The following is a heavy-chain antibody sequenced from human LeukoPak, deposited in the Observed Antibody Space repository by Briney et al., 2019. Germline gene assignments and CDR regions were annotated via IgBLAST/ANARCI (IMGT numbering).Heavy chain of an antibody. J-gene: IGHJ1*01. CDR3: ASAGGQCSGDSCLEYFQH. D-gene: IGHD2-15*01. CDR2: IYSGGTP. Sequence: GGSLSLSWEASGITVTSSYMSWVRLAAGKGLGWVSFIYSGGTPYYAGSVKGRYTISRDNSKNTLFLQMNSLRAKDSAVYYCASAGGQCSGDSCLEYFQHWGQGTLVTVSS. CDR1: GITVTSSY. V-gene: IGHV3-66*01.